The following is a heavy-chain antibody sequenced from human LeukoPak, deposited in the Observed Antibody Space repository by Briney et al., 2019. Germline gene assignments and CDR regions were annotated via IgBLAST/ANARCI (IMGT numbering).Heavy chain of an antibody. J-gene: IGHJ1*01. Sequence: PGGSLRLSCAASGFSVSGTHMTWVRQAPGKGLEWVSAMYTGGTTYYADSVSGRFTIFRDNAKNTLYLQMNSLRSEDTAVYYCAKDEATSGGGLASWGQGTLVIVSS. V-gene: IGHV3-53*01. D-gene: IGHD3-16*01. CDR3: AKDEATSGGGLAS. CDR2: MYTGGTT. CDR1: GFSVSGTH.